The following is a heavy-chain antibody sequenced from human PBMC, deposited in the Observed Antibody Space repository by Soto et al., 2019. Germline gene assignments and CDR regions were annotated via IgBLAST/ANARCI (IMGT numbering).Heavy chain of an antibody. CDR3: AKVAPIYSSGPGLFDY. V-gene: IGHV3-30*18. D-gene: IGHD6-19*01. CDR1: GFTFSSYG. CDR2: ISYDGSNK. Sequence: PGGSLRLSCAASGFTFSSYGMHWVRQAPGKGLEWVAVISYDGSNKYYADSVKGRFTISRDNSKNTLYLQMNSLRAEDTAVYYCAKVAPIYSSGPGLFDYWGQGTLVTVSS. J-gene: IGHJ4*02.